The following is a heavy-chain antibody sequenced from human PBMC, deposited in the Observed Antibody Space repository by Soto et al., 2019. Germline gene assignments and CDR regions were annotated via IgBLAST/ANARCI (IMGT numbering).Heavy chain of an antibody. Sequence: QLQLQESGPGLVKPSETLSLTCTVSGGSITSSDYFWGWVRQSPGKGLEFVGSVHYSGGTYYMPAPKSRVTVSLDTSKNQFSLRLRSVSAADTAVYYCASTVVGASGHTDFDHWGQGTLVTVSS. CDR2: VHYSGGT. J-gene: IGHJ4*02. CDR3: ASTVVGASGHTDFDH. D-gene: IGHD2-15*01. CDR1: GGSITSSDYF. V-gene: IGHV4-39*01.